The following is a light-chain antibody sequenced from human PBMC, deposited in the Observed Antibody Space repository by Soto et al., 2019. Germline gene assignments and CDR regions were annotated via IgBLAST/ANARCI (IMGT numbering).Light chain of an antibody. V-gene: IGKV3-20*01. CDR1: QSVSSTY. Sequence: EIVLTQSPGTLSLSPGERATLSCRASQSVSSTYLAWYQQKPGQAPRLLIYSGSTRDTGIPDRFSGSGSGTDFTLTISRLEPEDFAVYYCQQYDRSLYTFGQGTKLEIK. CDR3: QQYDRSLYT. CDR2: SGS. J-gene: IGKJ2*01.